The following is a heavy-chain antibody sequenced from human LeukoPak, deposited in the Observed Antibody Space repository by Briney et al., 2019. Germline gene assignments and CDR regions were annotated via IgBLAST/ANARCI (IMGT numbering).Heavy chain of an antibody. D-gene: IGHD3-16*01. Sequence: GGSLRLSCAASGFTVSTFAWHWVRQPPGKGLEWVAFMGTDETDIHYADSVKGRFIISRDNSRNTLSLGMSSLRAEDTAVYYCAKEPPGGWSIDLCGRGTLVSVSS. CDR1: GFTVSTFA. V-gene: IGHV3-30*02. CDR3: AKEPPGGWSIDL. CDR2: MGTDETDI. J-gene: IGHJ2*01.